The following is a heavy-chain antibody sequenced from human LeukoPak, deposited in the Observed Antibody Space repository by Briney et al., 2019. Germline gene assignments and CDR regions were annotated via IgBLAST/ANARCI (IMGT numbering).Heavy chain of an antibody. D-gene: IGHD1/OR15-1a*01. Sequence: GASVKVSCKASGYTFISYGVSWVRQAPGQGLEWNGWISTYGGSTNYAQKLQGRVTVTTDTSTRTVYMELRSLTSDDTAVYYCARPNTGATGYFFDYWGQGTLVTVSS. J-gene: IGHJ4*02. CDR1: GYTFISYG. V-gene: IGHV1-18*01. CDR2: ISTYGGST. CDR3: ARPNTGATGYFFDY.